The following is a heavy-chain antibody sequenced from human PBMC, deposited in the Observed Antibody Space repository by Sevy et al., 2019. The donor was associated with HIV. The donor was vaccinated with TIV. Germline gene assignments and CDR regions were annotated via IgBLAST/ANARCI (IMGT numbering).Heavy chain of an antibody. J-gene: IGHJ4*02. CDR2: FSGSGGST. V-gene: IGHV3-23*01. CDR1: GFTFSSYA. D-gene: IGHD3-22*01. CDR3: AKRGGITMIVVVQEYYFDY. Sequence: GGSLRLACAASGFTFSSYAMSWVRQAPGKGLEWVSAFSGSGGSTYYADSVKGRFTISRDNSKNTLYRQMNSLRAEDTDVYYCAKRGGITMIVVVQEYYFDYWGQGTLVTVSS.